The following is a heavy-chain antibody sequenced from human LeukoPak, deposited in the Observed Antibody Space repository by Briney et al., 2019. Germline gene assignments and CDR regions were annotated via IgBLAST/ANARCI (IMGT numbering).Heavy chain of an antibody. CDR3: ARQSYYYDSSGYYYYYYGMDV. J-gene: IGHJ6*02. D-gene: IGHD3-22*01. CDR2: IYYSGST. Sequence: PSETLSLTCTVSGGSISSNYWSWIRQPPGKGLEWVGYIYYSGSTHYNPSLRSRVTIAVDTSKKQFSLNLSSVTAADTAVYYCARQSYYYDSSGYYYYYYGMDVWGQGTTVTVSS. V-gene: IGHV4-59*01. CDR1: GGSISSNY.